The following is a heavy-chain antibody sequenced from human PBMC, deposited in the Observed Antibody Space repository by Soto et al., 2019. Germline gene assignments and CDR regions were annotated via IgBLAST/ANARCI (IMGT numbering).Heavy chain of an antibody. Sequence: SGNPALTRAGFGGAFRGFYLGWGRQPPGKGLEWIGEINHSGSTNYNPSLKSRVTISVDTSKNQFSLKLSSVTAADTAVYYCARGGASSKYFDYWGQGTLVTVSS. J-gene: IGHJ4*02. CDR2: INHSGST. D-gene: IGHD2-15*01. V-gene: IGHV4-34*01. CDR1: GGAFRGFY. CDR3: ARGGASSKYFDY.